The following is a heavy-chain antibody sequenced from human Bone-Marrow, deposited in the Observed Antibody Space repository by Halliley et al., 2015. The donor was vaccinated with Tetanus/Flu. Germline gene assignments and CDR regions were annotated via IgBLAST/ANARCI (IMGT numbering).Heavy chain of an antibody. V-gene: IGHV4-59*01. CDR3: AREFRISVFTCYLDC. J-gene: IGHJ4*02. Sequence: TLSLTCSVSGASIKNFYWSWIRQPPGKGLEWIGYIYYSGSTNYNPSLKSRVTISEDTSKNQFSLKLTSVTAADTAIYYCAREFRISVFTCYLDCWSQGALVTVSS. CDR1: GASIKNFY. CDR2: IYYSGST.